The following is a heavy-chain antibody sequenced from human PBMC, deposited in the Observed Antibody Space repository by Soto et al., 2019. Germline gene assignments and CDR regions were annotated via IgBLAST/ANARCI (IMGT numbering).Heavy chain of an antibody. J-gene: IGHJ6*02. Sequence: GASVKVSCKASGVTFSSYAISWVRQAPGQGLEWMGGIIPIFGTANYAQKFQGRVTITAGKSTSTAYMELSSLRPEDTAVYYCARNRRDIVVVVAARSPSGYYYYGMDVWGQGTTVTVSS. CDR2: IIPIFGTA. CDR1: GVTFSSYA. V-gene: IGHV1-69*06. D-gene: IGHD2-15*01. CDR3: ARNRRDIVVVVAARSPSGYYYYGMDV.